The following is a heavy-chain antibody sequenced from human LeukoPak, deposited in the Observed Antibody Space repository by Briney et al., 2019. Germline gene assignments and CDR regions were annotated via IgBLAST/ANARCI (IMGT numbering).Heavy chain of an antibody. CDR3: ARRSLAGYYFDY. Sequence: SETLSLTCAVSGGSISSSNWWSWVRRPPGKGLEWIGEIYHSGSTNYNPSLKSRVTISVDKSTNQFSLKLSSVTAADTAVYYCARRSLAGYYFDYWGQGTLVTGPS. V-gene: IGHV4-4*02. CDR2: IYHSGST. J-gene: IGHJ4*02. CDR1: GGSISSSNW.